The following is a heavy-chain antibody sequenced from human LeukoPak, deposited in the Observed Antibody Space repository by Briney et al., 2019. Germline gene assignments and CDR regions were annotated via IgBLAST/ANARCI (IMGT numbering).Heavy chain of an antibody. Sequence: GGSQRLSCAASGFTFSSYAMSWVRQAPGKGLEWVSAISGSGGSTYYADSVKGRFTISRDNSKNTLYLQMNSLRDEDTAVYYCAKDRGYGSGNVDYWGQGTQVTVSS. D-gene: IGHD3-10*01. CDR3: AKDRGYGSGNVDY. J-gene: IGHJ4*02. CDR1: GFTFSSYA. V-gene: IGHV3-23*01. CDR2: ISGSGGST.